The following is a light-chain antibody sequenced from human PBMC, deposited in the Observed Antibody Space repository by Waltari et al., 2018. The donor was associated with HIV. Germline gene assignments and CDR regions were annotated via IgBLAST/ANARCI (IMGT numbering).Light chain of an antibody. CDR1: NIASKS. J-gene: IGLJ3*02. Sequence: SYVMTQPPSVSVAPGAAPTMSRGGWNIASKSMRWYRQHPGQAPVLVIRFNSDRPSGIPDRFSGSTSGNTATLTISRVEVGDEADYYCQVWDSTNHHVVFGGGTELTVL. CDR3: QVWDSTNHHVV. V-gene: IGLV3-21*04. CDR2: FNS.